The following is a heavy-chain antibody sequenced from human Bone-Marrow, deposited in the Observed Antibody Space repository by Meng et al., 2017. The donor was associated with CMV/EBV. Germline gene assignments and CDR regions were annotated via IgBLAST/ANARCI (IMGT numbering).Heavy chain of an antibody. CDR2: INPNTGGT. J-gene: IGHJ4*02. Sequence: ASVKVSCKASGYTFTGYYMHWVRQAPGQGLEWMGWINPNTGGTHYAQKVQGRVTMTRDTSISTAYMELRRLRSDDTGVFYCARDPPDYWGQGTLVTVSS. V-gene: IGHV1-2*02. CDR1: GYTFTGYY. CDR3: ARDPPDY.